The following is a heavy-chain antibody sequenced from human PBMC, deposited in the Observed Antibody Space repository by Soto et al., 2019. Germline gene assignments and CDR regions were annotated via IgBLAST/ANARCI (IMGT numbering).Heavy chain of an antibody. J-gene: IGHJ5*02. CDR1: GYTFTSYY. CDR2: INPSGGST. V-gene: IGHV1-46*01. Sequence: GASVKVSCKSSGYTFTSYYMHCVRQAPGQGLEWMGIINPSGGSTSYAQKFQGRVTMTRDTSTSTVYMELSSLRSEDTAVYYCARDCGLDSSGSGTGGGWFDPWGQGTLVTVSS. CDR3: ARDCGLDSSGSGTGGGWFDP. D-gene: IGHD6-19*01.